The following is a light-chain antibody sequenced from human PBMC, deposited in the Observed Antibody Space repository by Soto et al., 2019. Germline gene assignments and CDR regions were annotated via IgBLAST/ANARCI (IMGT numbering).Light chain of an antibody. J-gene: IGKJ4*01. Sequence: EIVMTQSPATLSASPGERATLSCRASQSVSSGLAWYQQKPGQAPRLLIYGASTRATGIPVRFSGSGSGTEFTLTISSLQSEDFAVYFCQQYNNWPLTFGGGTKVEIK. CDR2: GAS. V-gene: IGKV3-15*01. CDR1: QSVSSG. CDR3: QQYNNWPLT.